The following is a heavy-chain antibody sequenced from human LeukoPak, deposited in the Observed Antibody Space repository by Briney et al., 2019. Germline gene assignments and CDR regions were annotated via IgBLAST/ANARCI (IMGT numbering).Heavy chain of an antibody. V-gene: IGHV1-69*13. D-gene: IGHD3-22*01. CDR1: GGTFSSYA. CDR2: IIPIFGTA. Sequence: SVKVSCKASGGTFSSYAISWVRQAPGQGLEWMGGIIPIFGTANYAQKFQGRVTITADESTSTAYMELSSLRSEDTAVYYCARDLYRIVVVPHYFDYWGQGTLVIVSP. J-gene: IGHJ4*02. CDR3: ARDLYRIVVVPHYFDY.